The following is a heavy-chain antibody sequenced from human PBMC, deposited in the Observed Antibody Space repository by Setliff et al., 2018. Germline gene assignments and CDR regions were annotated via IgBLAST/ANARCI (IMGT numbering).Heavy chain of an antibody. V-gene: IGHV3-15*01. CDR3: STVAAYTGRNIGSRGTDAFHL. D-gene: IGHD3-16*01. J-gene: IGHJ3*01. CDR2: IKNKVDGETT. Sequence: GGSLRLSCAASGFTFSNAWMTWVRQAPRKGLEWVGRIKNKVDGETTDYAAPVKGRFTISRDNSKDTLYLQMTSLKTEDTGVYYCSTVAAYTGRNIGSRGTDAFHLWGQGTMVTVSS. CDR1: GFTFSNAW.